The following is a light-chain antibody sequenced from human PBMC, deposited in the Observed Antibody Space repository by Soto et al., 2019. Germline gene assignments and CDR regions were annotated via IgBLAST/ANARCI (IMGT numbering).Light chain of an antibody. J-gene: IGKJ1*01. CDR2: GAS. CDR3: QQYGSSSGT. V-gene: IGKV3-20*01. Sequence: DIVLTQSPGTLSLSPGERATLSCRASQSVSSSYLSWYQQKPGQAPRLLIYGASSRATGIPDRFSGSGSGTEFTLTISRLEPEDFAVYYCQQYGSSSGTFGQGTKVEIK. CDR1: QSVSSSY.